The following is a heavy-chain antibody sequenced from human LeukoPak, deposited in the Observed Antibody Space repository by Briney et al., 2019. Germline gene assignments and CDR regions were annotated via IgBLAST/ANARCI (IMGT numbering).Heavy chain of an antibody. V-gene: IGHV1-18*01. J-gene: IGHJ4*02. CDR3: ARDRVTYSTSSGVDY. D-gene: IGHD6-6*01. CDR2: ISAYNGNT. Sequence: ASVKVSCKASLYTFSSYGISWVRQAPGQGLEWMGRISAYNGNTNYAQKFQGRVTMTTDTSTTTAYMELRSLRSDDTAAYYCARDRVTYSTSSGVDYWGQGTLVTVSS. CDR1: LYTFSSYG.